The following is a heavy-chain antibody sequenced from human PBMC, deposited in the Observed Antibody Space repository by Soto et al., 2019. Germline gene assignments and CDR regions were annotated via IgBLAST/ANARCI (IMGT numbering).Heavy chain of an antibody. V-gene: IGHV4-39*01. CDR3: ARHSIAAAGRGFWFDP. D-gene: IGHD6-13*01. CDR1: GGSISSSSYY. J-gene: IGHJ5*02. Sequence: PSETLSLTCTVSGGSISSSSYYWGWIRQPPGKGLEWIGSIYYSGSTYYNPSLKSRVTISVDTSKNQFSLKLSSVTAADTAVYYCARHSIAAAGRGFWFDPWGQGTLVTVSS. CDR2: IYYSGST.